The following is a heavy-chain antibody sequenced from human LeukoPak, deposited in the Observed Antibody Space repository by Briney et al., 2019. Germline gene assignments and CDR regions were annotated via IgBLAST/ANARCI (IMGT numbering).Heavy chain of an antibody. J-gene: IGHJ4*02. V-gene: IGHV4-59*01. Sequence: SETLSLTCTVSGGSISNYYWNWIRQPPGKGLEWIGYISYSGSTNYNPSLKSRVTISVDTSKNQFSPKLSSVTAADTAVYYCARGVMITFGGVIVFDYWGQGTTVTVSS. CDR1: GGSISNYY. D-gene: IGHD3-16*02. CDR2: ISYSGST. CDR3: ARGVMITFGGVIVFDY.